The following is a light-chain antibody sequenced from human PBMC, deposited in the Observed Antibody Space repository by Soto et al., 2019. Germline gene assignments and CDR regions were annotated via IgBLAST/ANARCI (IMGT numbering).Light chain of an antibody. Sequence: EIVMTQSPATLSMSPGERATLSCRASQSVSSNFAWYQQTPGQAPRLLIYGASTRAAGIPDRFSGSGSGTDFTLTITRLEPEDSAVYFCQQYTGPPTTFGQGTRLEIK. V-gene: IGKV3D-15*01. CDR3: QQYTGPPTT. J-gene: IGKJ5*01. CDR2: GAS. CDR1: QSVSSN.